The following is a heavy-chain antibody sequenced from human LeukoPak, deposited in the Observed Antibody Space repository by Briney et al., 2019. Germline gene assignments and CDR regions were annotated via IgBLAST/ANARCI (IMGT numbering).Heavy chain of an antibody. D-gene: IGHD6-13*01. Sequence: KASETLSLTCTVSGGSISSYYWSWIRQPPGKGLEWIGYIYYSGSTNYNPSLKSRVTISVDTSKNQFSLRLSSVTAADTAVYYCARAETYSSGWYFYWGQGTLVTVSS. CDR1: GGSISSYY. CDR3: ARAETYSSGWYFY. J-gene: IGHJ4*02. CDR2: IYYSGST. V-gene: IGHV4-59*01.